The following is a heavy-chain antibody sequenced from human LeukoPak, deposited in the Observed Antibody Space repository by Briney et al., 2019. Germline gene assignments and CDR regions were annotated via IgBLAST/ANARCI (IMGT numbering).Heavy chain of an antibody. D-gene: IGHD6-25*01. CDR3: SKCGVSSGDY. J-gene: IGHJ4*02. CDR2: ISGSGSST. V-gene: IGHV3-23*01. CDR1: GFTFSSYA. Sequence: PGGSLRLSCAASGFTFSSYAMSWVRQAPGKGLEWVSAISGSGSSTYYADSVKGRFTISRDNSKNTLYLQMNSLRAEDTAVYYRSKCGVSSGDYWGQGTLVTVSS.